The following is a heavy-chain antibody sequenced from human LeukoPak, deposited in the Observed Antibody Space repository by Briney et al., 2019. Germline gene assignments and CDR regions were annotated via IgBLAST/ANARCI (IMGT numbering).Heavy chain of an antibody. D-gene: IGHD3-9*01. J-gene: IGHJ6*03. Sequence: PGGSLRLSCAASGFTFDDYGMSWVRQAPGKGLEWVSGINWNGGSTGYADSVKGRFTISRDNAKNSLYLQMNSLRAEDTALYHCARGRYDILTGPMWWNYYMDVWGKGTTVTISS. CDR1: GFTFDDYG. V-gene: IGHV3-20*01. CDR3: ARGRYDILTGPMWWNYYMDV. CDR2: INWNGGST.